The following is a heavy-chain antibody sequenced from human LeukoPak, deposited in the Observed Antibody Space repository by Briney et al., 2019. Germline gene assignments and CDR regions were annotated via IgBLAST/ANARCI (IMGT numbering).Heavy chain of an antibody. CDR2: MNPNSGNT. Sequence: ASVKVSRKASGYTFTSYDINWVRQATGQGLEWMGWMNPNSGNTGYAQKFQGRVTMTRNTSISTAYMELSRLRSEDTAVYYCAREGSSSVAGYYYYMDVWGKGTTVTVSS. CDR3: AREGSSSVAGYYYYMDV. CDR1: GYTFTSYD. D-gene: IGHD6-6*01. J-gene: IGHJ6*03. V-gene: IGHV1-8*01.